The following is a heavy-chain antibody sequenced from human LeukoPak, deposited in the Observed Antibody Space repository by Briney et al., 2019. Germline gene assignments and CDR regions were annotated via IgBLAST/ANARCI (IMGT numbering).Heavy chain of an antibody. CDR3: ARDRGYYDSSGYLNDAFDI. CDR1: GTSIKSYF. J-gene: IGHJ3*02. D-gene: IGHD3-22*01. V-gene: IGHV4-59*01. CDR2: MYYSGTP. Sequence: SETLSLTCSVSGTSIKSYFWSWIRQPPGKGLEWIGYMYYSGTPNYNPSLKSRVTISEDTSKNQFSLKLSSVTAADTAVYYCARDRGYYDSSGYLNDAFDIWGQGTMVTVSS.